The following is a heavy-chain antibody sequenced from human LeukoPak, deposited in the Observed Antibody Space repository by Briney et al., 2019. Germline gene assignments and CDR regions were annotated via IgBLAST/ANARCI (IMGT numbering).Heavy chain of an antibody. Sequence: GGSLRLSCAASGFTFSSNAMSWVRQAPGKGLEWVSTITGSGTSTYYADSVKGRFTISRDNSKNTLYLQMNSLRAEDTAVYYCAKEGSCSGGSCYSDYWGQETLVTVSS. J-gene: IGHJ4*02. CDR1: GFTFSSNA. CDR3: AKEGSCSGGSCYSDY. CDR2: ITGSGTST. D-gene: IGHD2-15*01. V-gene: IGHV3-23*01.